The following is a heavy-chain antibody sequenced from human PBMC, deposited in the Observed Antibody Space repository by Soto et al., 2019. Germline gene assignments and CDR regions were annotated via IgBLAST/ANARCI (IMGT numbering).Heavy chain of an antibody. Sequence: SETLSLTCTVSGSSINSSGYNWGWIRQPPGKGLEWIGSMFYGVSTYYNPSLKSRVTVSVDTSKNQFSLNLRSVTAADTAVYYCARLPSRHLVDYWGQGTLVTVSS. D-gene: IGHD3-3*02. CDR3: ARLPSRHLVDY. V-gene: IGHV4-39*01. CDR2: MFYGVST. CDR1: GSSINSSGYN. J-gene: IGHJ4*02.